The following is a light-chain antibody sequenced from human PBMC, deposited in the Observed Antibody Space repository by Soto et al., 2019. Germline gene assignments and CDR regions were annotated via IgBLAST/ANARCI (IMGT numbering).Light chain of an antibody. CDR2: AAY. CDR1: QSITDY. CDR3: QQSYSSPVT. J-gene: IGKJ2*01. Sequence: DIQMTQSPSSLSASIGDRVTITCRASQSITDYLNWYQQKPGKAPKLLIYAAYSLQSGVPSRFSGSGSGTDFSLTISSLQPEDSATYYCQQSYSSPVTFGQGTKVDSK. V-gene: IGKV1-39*01.